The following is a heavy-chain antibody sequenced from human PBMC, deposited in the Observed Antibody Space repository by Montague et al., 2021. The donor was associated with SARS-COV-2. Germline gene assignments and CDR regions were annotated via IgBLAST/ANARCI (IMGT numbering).Heavy chain of an antibody. Sequence: SETLSLTCTVSGDPIGSSSYNWGWIRQPPGKGLEWIGSVHYSGRPYYNPSLKSRVTIYVDTSKNPLSLNLISVTAADTAVYYCTRNVNITWPEPSPGFDYWGQGTLVTVS. D-gene: IGHD1-14*01. CDR1: GDPIGSSSYN. CDR3: TRNVNITWPEPSPGFDY. J-gene: IGHJ4*02. CDR2: VHYSGRP. V-gene: IGHV4-39*01.